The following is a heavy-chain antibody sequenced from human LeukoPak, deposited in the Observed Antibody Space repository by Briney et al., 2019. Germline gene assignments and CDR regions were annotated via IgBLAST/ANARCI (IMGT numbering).Heavy chain of an antibody. D-gene: IGHD3-9*01. J-gene: IGHJ4*02. CDR2: IYYTGST. CDR1: GGSISSYY. V-gene: IGHV4-59*12. CDR3: ASRPSVLRYFDWLTY. Sequence: ASETLSLTCTVSGGSISSYYWSWIRQPPGKELEWIGYIYYTGSTNYNPSLKSRVTISVDTSKNQFSLKLSSVTAADTAVYYCASRPSVLRYFDWLTYWGQGTLVTVSS.